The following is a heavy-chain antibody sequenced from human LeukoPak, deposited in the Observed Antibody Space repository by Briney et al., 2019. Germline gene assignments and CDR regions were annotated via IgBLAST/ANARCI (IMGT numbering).Heavy chain of an antibody. CDR3: VRASGYYRPPFDY. Sequence: PSETLSLTCSVSGASISSSSYYWGWIRQPPGKGLEWIAGIYYSGSTYYNPSLKSRVTISVDTSENHFSLKLSSVTAADTALYYCVRASGYYRPPFDYWGQGTLVTVSS. D-gene: IGHD3-3*01. CDR2: IYYSGST. V-gene: IGHV4-39*02. J-gene: IGHJ4*02. CDR1: GASISSSSYY.